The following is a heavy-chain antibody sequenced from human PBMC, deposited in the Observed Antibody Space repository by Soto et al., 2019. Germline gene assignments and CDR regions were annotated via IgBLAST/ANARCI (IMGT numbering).Heavy chain of an antibody. V-gene: IGHV3-30*18. Sequence: QVPLVESGGGVVQPGRSLRLSCAASGFTFSSYGMHWVRQAPGKGLEWVAVISHDGTNEFYADSVKGRFTISRDNSKNTQYLQMNSLRSEDTAVYYCAKGGSYVDYWGQGTLVTVSS. CDR3: AKGGSYVDY. J-gene: IGHJ4*02. CDR2: ISHDGTNE. CDR1: GFTFSSYG.